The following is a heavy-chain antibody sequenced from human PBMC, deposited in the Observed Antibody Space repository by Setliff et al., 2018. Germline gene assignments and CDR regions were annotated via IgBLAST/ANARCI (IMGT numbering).Heavy chain of an antibody. J-gene: IGHJ3*02. CDR3: AKGGDWDDEHYAFDI. V-gene: IGHV3-11*03. Sequence: GGSLSLSCEGSGFIFTKYFMSWFRQAPGKGLEWVSYVASTGSFTKEADSVMSRFSVSRDNSKKSVFLQMNDLLVEDTAVYFCAKGGDWDDEHYAFDIWGQGTMVTVSS. CDR1: GFIFTKYF. D-gene: IGHD1-1*01. CDR2: VASTGSFT.